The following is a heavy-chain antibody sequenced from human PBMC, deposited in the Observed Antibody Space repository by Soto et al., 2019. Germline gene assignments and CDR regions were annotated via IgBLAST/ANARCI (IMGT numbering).Heavy chain of an antibody. CDR3: ARDANDYVWGSYRYLYFDY. CDR1: GGTFSSYA. Sequence: QVQLVQSGAEVKKPGSSVKVSCKASGGTFSSYAISWVRQAPGQGLEWMGGIIPIFGTANYAQKFQGRVTITAGESTSTAYMELSSLRSEDTAVYYCARDANDYVWGSYRYLYFDYWGQGTLVTVSS. CDR2: IIPIFGTA. D-gene: IGHD3-16*02. V-gene: IGHV1-69*01. J-gene: IGHJ4*02.